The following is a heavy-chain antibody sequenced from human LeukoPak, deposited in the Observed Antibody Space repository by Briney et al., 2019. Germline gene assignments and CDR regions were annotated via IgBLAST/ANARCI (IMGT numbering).Heavy chain of an antibody. J-gene: IGHJ4*02. Sequence: YPSVTLSLTCAVSGGSIFTTNWWSWVRQPPGKGLEWIGEVHLSATSNYNPYRKVRVSMSIDKSKDQLSLKLPSVTAADTAMYYCARESGAFSPFGFWGQGTLVTVSS. V-gene: IGHV4-4*02. CDR3: ARESGAFSPFGF. CDR2: VHLSATS. D-gene: IGHD1-26*01. CDR1: GGSIFTTNW.